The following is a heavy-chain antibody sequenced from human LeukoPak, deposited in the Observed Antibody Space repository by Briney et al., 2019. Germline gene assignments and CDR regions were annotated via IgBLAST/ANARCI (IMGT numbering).Heavy chain of an antibody. Sequence: SETPSLTCTVSGGSISSHYWSWVRQPPGKGLEWIADIYNSGSTNYNPPLKSQVTISVDTSKNQFSLKLSSVTAADTAVYYCARATINCSGGSWFLYYFVYWGQGALVTVSS. CDR1: GGSISSHY. CDR2: IYNSGST. V-gene: IGHV4-59*11. J-gene: IGHJ4*02. CDR3: ARATINCSGGSWFLYYFVY. D-gene: IGHD2-15*01.